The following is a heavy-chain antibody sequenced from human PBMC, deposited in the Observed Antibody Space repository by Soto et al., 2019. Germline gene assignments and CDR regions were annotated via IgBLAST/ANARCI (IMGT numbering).Heavy chain of an antibody. CDR2: IYHSGST. J-gene: IGHJ4*02. CDR3: ASAGGLGAVAADY. D-gene: IGHD6-19*01. CDR1: GGSISSGGYS. V-gene: IGHV4-30-2*01. Sequence: QLQLQESGSGLVKPSQTLSLTCAVSGGSISSGGYSWSWIRQPPGKGLEWIGYIYHSGSTYYNPSLKGGVTISVDRSKNQFSLKLSSVTAADTAVYYCASAGGLGAVAADYWGQGTLVTVSS.